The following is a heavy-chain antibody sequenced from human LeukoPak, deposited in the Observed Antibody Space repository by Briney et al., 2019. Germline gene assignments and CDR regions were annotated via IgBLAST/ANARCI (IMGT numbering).Heavy chain of an antibody. CDR2: IIWDGAHS. D-gene: IGHD1-7*01. V-gene: IGHV3-9*01. J-gene: IGHJ3*02. Sequence: PGGSLRLSCAASGFTFYDYAMHWVRHVPGKGLGWGSSIIWDGAHSVHADAVKGRFTISRDNAKNSLYLQMNNLRPEDTALYYCIKGLRLDLHLHPVETWGQGTMVTVSS. CDR3: IKGLRLDLHLHPVET. CDR1: GFTFYDYA.